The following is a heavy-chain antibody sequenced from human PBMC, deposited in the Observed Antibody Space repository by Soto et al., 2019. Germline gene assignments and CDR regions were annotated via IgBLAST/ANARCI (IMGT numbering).Heavy chain of an antibody. D-gene: IGHD3-10*01. Sequence: SETLSLTCTVSAGSISSYYWSWIRQPAGKGLEWIGRIYTSGSTNYNPSLKSRVTMSVDTSKNQFSLKLSSVTAADTAVYYCARDRAGVLLWFGDLGYYYGMDVWGQGTTVTVSS. V-gene: IGHV4-4*07. CDR3: ARDRAGVLLWFGDLGYYYGMDV. CDR1: AGSISSYY. CDR2: IYTSGST. J-gene: IGHJ6*02.